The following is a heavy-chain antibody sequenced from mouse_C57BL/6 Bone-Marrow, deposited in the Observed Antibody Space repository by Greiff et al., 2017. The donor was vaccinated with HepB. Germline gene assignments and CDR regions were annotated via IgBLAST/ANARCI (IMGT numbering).Heavy chain of an antibody. CDR2: IYPGSGNT. D-gene: IGHD1-1*01. V-gene: IGHV1-76*01. CDR3: ARSYYYGSSYCDY. Sequence: VKLQESGAELVRPGASVKLSCKASGYTFTDYYINWVKQRPGQGLEWIARIYPGSGNTYYNEKFKGKATLTAEKSSSTAYMQLSSLTSEDSAVYFCARSYYYGSSYCDYWGQGTTLTVSS. J-gene: IGHJ2*01. CDR1: GYTFTDYY.